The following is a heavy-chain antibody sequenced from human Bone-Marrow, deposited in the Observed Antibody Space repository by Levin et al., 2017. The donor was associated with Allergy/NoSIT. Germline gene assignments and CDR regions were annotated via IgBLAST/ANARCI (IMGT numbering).Heavy chain of an antibody. J-gene: IGHJ6*04. V-gene: IGHV3-23*01. CDR2: LDGSSGKT. D-gene: IGHD4-17*01. CDR1: GFIFADYA. CDR3: VKAETTVMLDYSSFDV. Sequence: GGSLRLSCRISGFIFADYAMSWVRRAPGRGLEWVSSLDGSSGKTLYADSVKGRFTISREYSKDTLFLQINRLRAEETARYYCVKAETTVMLDYSSFDVWGEGTAVTVSS.